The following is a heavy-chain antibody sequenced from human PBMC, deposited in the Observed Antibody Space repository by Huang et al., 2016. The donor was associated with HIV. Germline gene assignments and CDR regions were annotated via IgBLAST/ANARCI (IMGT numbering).Heavy chain of an antibody. CDR3: ARARLSYCSGGSCFSDWFDP. Sequence: QVQLQESGPGLVRPTETLSLTCTVSGGSISSQYWSWIRQPPGRGLEWVGSVYYTGTTTYNPSLKRRLTMSVDRSKNRFSLTLKSMTGTDTAVYFCARARLSYCSGGSCFSDWFDPWGQGTLVTVSS. J-gene: IGHJ5*02. CDR1: GGSISSQY. D-gene: IGHD2-15*01. CDR2: VYYTGTT. V-gene: IGHV4-59*11.